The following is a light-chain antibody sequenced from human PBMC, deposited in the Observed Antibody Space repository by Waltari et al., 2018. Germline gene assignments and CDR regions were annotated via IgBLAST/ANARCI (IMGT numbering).Light chain of an antibody. J-gene: IGKJ2*01. CDR1: LGSSDGKTY. Sequence: LGSSDGKTYLNLIKQRPGQSQRRLIFNVSNWDPNFGVPYKFSGSGSGTDFTLKISRVEAEDVGVYTCMQSSNWPYTFGQGTKLEIE. CDR3: MQSSNWPYT. V-gene: IGKV2D-30*01. CDR2: NVS.